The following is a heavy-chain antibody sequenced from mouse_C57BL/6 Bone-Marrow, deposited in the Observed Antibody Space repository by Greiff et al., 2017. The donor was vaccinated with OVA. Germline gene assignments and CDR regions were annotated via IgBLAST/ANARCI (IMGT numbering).Heavy chain of an antibody. CDR1: GFTFSSYG. J-gene: IGHJ4*01. CDR2: ISSGGSYT. V-gene: IGHV5-6*01. CDR3: ARTPIYYNAMDY. Sequence: EVQVVESGGDLVKPGGSLKLSCAASGFTFSSYGMSWVRQTPDKRLEWVATISSGGSYTYYPDSVKGRFTISRDNAKNTLYLQMSSLKSEDTAMYYCARTPIYYNAMDYWGQGTSVTVSS. D-gene: IGHD2-1*01.